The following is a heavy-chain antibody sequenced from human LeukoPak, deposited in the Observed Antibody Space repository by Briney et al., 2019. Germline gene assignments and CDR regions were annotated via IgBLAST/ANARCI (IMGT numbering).Heavy chain of an antibody. Sequence: GGSLRLSCAASGFTFDDYAMHWVRQAPGKGLEWVSGISWNSGSIGYADSVKGRLTISRDNAKNSLYLQMNSLRAEDTALYYCAKDLRSGSFHYYGMDVWGQGTTVTVSS. CDR3: AKDLRSGSFHYYGMDV. J-gene: IGHJ6*02. D-gene: IGHD3-10*02. CDR1: GFTFDDYA. CDR2: ISWNSGSI. V-gene: IGHV3-9*01.